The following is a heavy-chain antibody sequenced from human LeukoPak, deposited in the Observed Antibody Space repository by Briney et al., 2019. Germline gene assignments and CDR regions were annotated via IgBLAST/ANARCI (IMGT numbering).Heavy chain of an antibody. CDR3: ARGRPHGNDY. CDR2: IASDGSST. V-gene: IGHV3-74*01. D-gene: IGHD4-23*01. Sequence: GGSLRLSCAASGFIFSRYWMNWVRQAPGKGLVWVSRIASDGSSTTCADSVKGRFSISRDNAKNTLYLQMNSLRVEDTAVYYCARGRPHGNDYWGQGTLVTVSS. J-gene: IGHJ4*02. CDR1: GFIFSRYW.